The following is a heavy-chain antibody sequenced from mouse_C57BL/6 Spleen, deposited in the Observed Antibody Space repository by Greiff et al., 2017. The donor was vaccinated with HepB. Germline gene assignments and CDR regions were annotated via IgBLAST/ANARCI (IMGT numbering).Heavy chain of an antibody. D-gene: IGHD2-4*01. CDR1: GYTFTSYE. J-gene: IGHJ1*03. CDR2: IYPRDGST. Sequence: QVQLQQSGPELVKPGASVKLSCKASGYTFTSYEINWVKQRPGQGLEWIGWIYPRDGSTKYNEKFKGTATLNVDTSTSTAYMELHSLTSEASAVYFCARPHDYRDWYFDVWGTGTTVTVSS. CDR3: ARPHDYRDWYFDV. V-gene: IGHV1-85*01.